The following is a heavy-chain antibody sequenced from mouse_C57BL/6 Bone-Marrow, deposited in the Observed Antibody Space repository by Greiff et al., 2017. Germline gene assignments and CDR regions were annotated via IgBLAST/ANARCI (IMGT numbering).Heavy chain of an antibody. D-gene: IGHD1-1*01. J-gene: IGHJ3*01. CDR2: IDPEDGDT. CDR1: GFNIKDYY. CDR3: TTPYYGSSSFAY. V-gene: IGHV14-1*01. Sequence: VQLKESGAELVRPGASVKLSCTASGFNIKDYYMHWVKQRPEQGLEWIGRIDPEDGDTEYAPKFQGKATMTADTSSNTAYLQLSSLTSEDAAVYYCTTPYYGSSSFAYWGQGTLVTVAA.